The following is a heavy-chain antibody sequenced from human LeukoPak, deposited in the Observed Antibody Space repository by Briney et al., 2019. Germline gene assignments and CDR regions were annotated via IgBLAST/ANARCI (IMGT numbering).Heavy chain of an antibody. J-gene: IGHJ4*02. CDR2: IKQDGSQK. CDR1: GFVFSDYW. CDR3: ARDDLYCGGDCSPFDY. V-gene: IGHV3-7*01. Sequence: PGGFLRLSCAASGFVFSDYWMSWVRQAPGKGLEWVANIKQDGSQKFYLDSVKGRFTISRDNAKNSLYLQMTSLRAEDTAVYYCARDDLYCGGDCSPFDYWGQGTPVTVSS. D-gene: IGHD2-21*01.